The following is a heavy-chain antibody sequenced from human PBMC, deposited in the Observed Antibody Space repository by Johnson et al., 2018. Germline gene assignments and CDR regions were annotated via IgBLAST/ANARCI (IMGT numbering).Heavy chain of an antibody. Sequence: QVQLVESGGGVVQPGRSLRLSCAASGFTFSDSALHWVRQAPGEGLEWIAVISYDGNNNYYVDSVTGRFTVSRDNSKNTLYLQMNSLRLGDTAVYYCAGGILGSDVFNIWGQGTMVTVSS. CDR3: AGGILGSDVFNI. CDR2: ISYDGNNN. D-gene: IGHD3-16*01. CDR1: GFTFSDSA. J-gene: IGHJ3*02. V-gene: IGHV3-30-3*01.